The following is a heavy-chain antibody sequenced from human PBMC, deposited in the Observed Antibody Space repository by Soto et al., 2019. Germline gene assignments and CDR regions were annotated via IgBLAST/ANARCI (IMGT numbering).Heavy chain of an antibody. CDR3: ARDSPLNSGYDPPD. D-gene: IGHD5-12*01. V-gene: IGHV4-31*03. CDR2: IYYSGST. CDR1: GGSISSGGYY. Sequence: QVQLQESGPGLVKPSQTLSLTCTVSGGSISSGGYYWSWIRQHPGKGLEWIGYIYYSGSTYYNPSLKSRVTIAVDTSKNEFSRKLSSVTAADTAVYYCARDSPLNSGYDPPDWGQGTLVTVSS. J-gene: IGHJ4*02.